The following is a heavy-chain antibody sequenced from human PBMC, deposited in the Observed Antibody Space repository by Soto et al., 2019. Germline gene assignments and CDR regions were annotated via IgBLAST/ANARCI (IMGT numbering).Heavy chain of an antibody. CDR1: GFAFSSYG. CDR3: ARDAPYSNSWSQIYYMDV. V-gene: IGHV3-48*01. Sequence: GGSLRLSCAASGFAFSSYGMNWGRQAPGKGREGVAYIGSSVSTTYYADSVKGRFTISRDNAKHSLYLQMNSLRAEDTAVYYCARDAPYSNSWSQIYYMDVWGNGTTVTVSS. D-gene: IGHD6-13*01. J-gene: IGHJ6*03. CDR2: IGSSVSTT.